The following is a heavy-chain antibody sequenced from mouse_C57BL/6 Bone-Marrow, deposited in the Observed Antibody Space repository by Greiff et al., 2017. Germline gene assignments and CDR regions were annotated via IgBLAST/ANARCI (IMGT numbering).Heavy chain of an antibody. CDR2: IDPETGGT. V-gene: IGHV1-15*01. J-gene: IGHJ2*01. Sequence: VQLQQSGAELVRPGASVTLSCKASGYTFTDYEMHWVKQTPVHGLEWIGAIDPETGGTAYNEKFKSKATLTVDTSSSTAYMQLSSLTSEDSAVYYCARGLRRILFDYWDQGTTLTVSS. D-gene: IGHD2-4*01. CDR1: GYTFTDYE. CDR3: ARGLRRILFDY.